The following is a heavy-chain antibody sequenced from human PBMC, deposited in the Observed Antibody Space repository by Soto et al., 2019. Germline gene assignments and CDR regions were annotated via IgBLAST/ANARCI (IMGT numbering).Heavy chain of an antibody. CDR2: IYYSGST. CDR3: ARVFVDMVRDLTVWFDP. D-gene: IGHD3-10*01. CDR1: GGSISSGGYY. V-gene: IGHV4-31*03. Sequence: QVQLQESGPGLVKPSQTLSLTCTVSGGSISSGGYYWSWIRQHPGKGLEWIGYIYYSGSTYYNPSLKSRVTISVDTSKNQFSLKLSSVTAADTAVYYCARVFVDMVRDLTVWFDPWGQGTLVTVSS. J-gene: IGHJ5*02.